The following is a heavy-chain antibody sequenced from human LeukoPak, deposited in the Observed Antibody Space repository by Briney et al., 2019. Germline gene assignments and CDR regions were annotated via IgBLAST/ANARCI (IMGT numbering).Heavy chain of an antibody. Sequence: SETLSLTCAAYGGSFSGYYWSWIRQPPGKGLEWIGEINHSGSTNYNPSLKSRVTISVDTSKNQFSLKLSSVTAADTAVYYCARGPDTAMVKYYYYMDVWGKGTTVTVSS. V-gene: IGHV4-34*01. D-gene: IGHD5-18*01. J-gene: IGHJ6*03. CDR2: INHSGST. CDR1: GGSFSGYY. CDR3: ARGPDTAMVKYYYYMDV.